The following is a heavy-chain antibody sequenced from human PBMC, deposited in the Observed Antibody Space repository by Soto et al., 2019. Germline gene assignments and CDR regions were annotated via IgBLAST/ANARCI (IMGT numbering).Heavy chain of an antibody. CDR1: GYTFTSYG. V-gene: IGHV1-18*01. Sequence: ASVKVSCKASGYTFTSYGISWVRQAPGQGLEWMGWISVYNGNTKYAQKLQGRVTMTTDTSTSTAYMELRSLRSDDTAVYYCARDLSYGLCDYWGQGTLVTVSS. CDR3: ARDLSYGLCDY. D-gene: IGHD5-18*01. J-gene: IGHJ4*02. CDR2: ISVYNGNT.